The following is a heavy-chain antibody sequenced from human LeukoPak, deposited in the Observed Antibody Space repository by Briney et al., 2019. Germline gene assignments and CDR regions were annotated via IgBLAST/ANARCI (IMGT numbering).Heavy chain of an antibody. CDR3: ARDRGGILTGYCYFDY. D-gene: IGHD3-9*01. J-gene: IGHJ4*02. CDR1: GGTFSSYA. Sequence: ASVKVSCKAPGGTFSSYAISWVRQAPGQGLEWMGRIIPILGIANYAQKFQGRVTITADKSTSTAYMELSSLRSEDTAVYYCARDRGGILTGYCYFDYWGQGTLVTVSS. CDR2: IIPILGIA. V-gene: IGHV1-69*04.